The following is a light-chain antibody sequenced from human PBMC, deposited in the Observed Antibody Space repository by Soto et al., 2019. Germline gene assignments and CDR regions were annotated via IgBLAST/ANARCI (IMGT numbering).Light chain of an antibody. J-gene: IGKJ5*01. CDR1: QSITTY. V-gene: IGKV3-11*01. CDR3: QQRYSWPIT. CDR2: DAS. Sequence: EIVLTQSPATLSLSPGERVTLSCRASQSITTYLAWYQQKPGQAPRLLIYDASNRATGIPVRFSGRGSGTDFTLTISSLEPEDSAVYYCQQRYSWPITFGQGTRLEIK.